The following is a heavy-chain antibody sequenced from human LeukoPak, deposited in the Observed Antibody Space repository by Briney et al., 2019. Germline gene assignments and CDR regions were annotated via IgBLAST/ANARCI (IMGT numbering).Heavy chain of an antibody. CDR1: GFTFSNYW. D-gene: IGHD3-3*01. J-gene: IGHJ4*02. V-gene: IGHV3-7*01. CDR2: IKQDGSET. Sequence: PGGSPSRVCAASGFTFSNYWMSWVRRAPGKGLEWVANIKQDGSETYYVDSVRGRFTISRDNAKKSLYLQMNSLRAEDTAVYYCARDFWGAYRGDYFHYSGQGTLGTVSS. CDR3: ARDFWGAYRGDYFHY.